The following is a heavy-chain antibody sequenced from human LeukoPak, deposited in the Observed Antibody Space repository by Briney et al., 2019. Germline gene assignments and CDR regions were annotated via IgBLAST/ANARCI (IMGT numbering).Heavy chain of an antibody. J-gene: IGHJ4*02. CDR3: AREETSTVWD. Sequence: SSQTLSLTCTVSGGSMTKGSYYWSWIRQPPGRGLEWVGHIYKSGTTYYNPSLKNRVIVSIDTSKNQFSLKLSSVTAADTAVYYCAREETSTVWDWGQGTLVTVSS. CDR2: IYKSGTT. V-gene: IGHV4-30-4*01. D-gene: IGHD3-16*01. CDR1: GGSMTKGSYY.